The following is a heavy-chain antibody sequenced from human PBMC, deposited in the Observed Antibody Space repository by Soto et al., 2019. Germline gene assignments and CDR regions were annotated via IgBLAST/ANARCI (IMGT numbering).Heavy chain of an antibody. CDR2: ISYDGTNK. Sequence: QVQLVESGGGVVQPGRSLRLSCAASGFSFSISPMHWVRQAPGKGPEWVALISYDGTNKFYADSVKGRFTISRDNSKSTFYWKVESLRREDGAVYYCARDPKTSGGQHWAFTYFASGGQGPLVTVPS. V-gene: IGHV3-30-3*01. J-gene: IGHJ4*02. CDR3: ARDPKTSGGQHWAFTYFAS. D-gene: IGHD7-27*01. CDR1: GFSFSISP.